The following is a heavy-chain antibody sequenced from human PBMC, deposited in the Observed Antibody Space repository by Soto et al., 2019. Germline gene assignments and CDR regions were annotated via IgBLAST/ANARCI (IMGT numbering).Heavy chain of an antibody. CDR1: GYTFPRYY. CDR2: INPSGGST. CDR3: ARPLAAAGLDFDY. J-gene: IGHJ4*02. V-gene: IGHV1-46*01. D-gene: IGHD6-13*01. Sequence: GASVKGSCKASGYTFPRYYIHWVRQAPGQGLEWMGIINPSGGSTSYAQKFQGRVTMTRDTSTSTVYMELSSLRSEDTAAYYCARPLAAAGLDFDYWGQGTLVTVSS.